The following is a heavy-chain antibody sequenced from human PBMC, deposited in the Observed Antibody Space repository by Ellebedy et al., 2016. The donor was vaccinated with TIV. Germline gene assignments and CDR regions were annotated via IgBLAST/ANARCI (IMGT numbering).Heavy chain of an antibody. CDR2: AYSTGST. V-gene: IGHV4-38-2*01. Sequence: GSLRLSCEASGFTFSRYAMGWVRQTPGRGLEWIGCAYSTGSTYYNASLKSRVTVSVDTSNNDFSLKVTSVTAADTAVYYCARWRRGHEFLDNWGQGTLVTVSS. D-gene: IGHD3-10*01. CDR1: GFTFSRYA. CDR3: ARWRRGHEFLDN. J-gene: IGHJ4*02.